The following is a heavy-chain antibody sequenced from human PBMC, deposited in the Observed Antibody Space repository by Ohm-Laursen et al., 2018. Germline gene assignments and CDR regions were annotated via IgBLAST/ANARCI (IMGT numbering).Heavy chain of an antibody. CDR1: GFSLSFSGVS. Sequence: PTQTLTLTYTFSGFSLSFSGVSVGWIRQPPGKALDWLALIYWNDDKRYNPSLRNRLTITKDTSKNQVVLTMSNMDPVDTATYYCAHRSNSYSYAMDVWGQGTTVTVSS. CDR3: AHRSNSYSYAMDV. CDR2: IYWNDDK. V-gene: IGHV2-5*01. D-gene: IGHD2-8*01. J-gene: IGHJ6*02.